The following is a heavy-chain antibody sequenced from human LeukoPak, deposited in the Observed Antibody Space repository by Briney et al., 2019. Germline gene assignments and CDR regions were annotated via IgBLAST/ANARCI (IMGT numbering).Heavy chain of an antibody. D-gene: IGHD3-22*01. CDR2: ISSSSSYT. J-gene: IGHJ4*02. Sequence: SGGSLRLSCAASGFTFSDYYMSWIRQAPGKGLEWVSYISSSSSYTNYADSVKGRFTISRDNAKNSLYLQMNSLRAEDTAVYYCARDYYDSSGYYLGYWGQGTLVTVSS. CDR3: ARDYYDSSGYYLGY. CDR1: GFTFSDYY. V-gene: IGHV3-11*06.